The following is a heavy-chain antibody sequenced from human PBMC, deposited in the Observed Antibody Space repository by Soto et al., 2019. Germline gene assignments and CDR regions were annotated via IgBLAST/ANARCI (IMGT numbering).Heavy chain of an antibody. J-gene: IGHJ4*02. V-gene: IGHV4-34*01. Sequence: PSETLSLTCAVHGGSFSGYYWSWIRQPPGKGLEWIGEINHSGSTNYNPSLKSRVTISVDTSKNQFSLKLSSVTAADTAVYYCARAVGYCSSTSCYNFDYWGQGTLVTVSS. D-gene: IGHD2-2*02. CDR2: INHSGST. CDR3: ARAVGYCSSTSCYNFDY. CDR1: GGSFSGYY.